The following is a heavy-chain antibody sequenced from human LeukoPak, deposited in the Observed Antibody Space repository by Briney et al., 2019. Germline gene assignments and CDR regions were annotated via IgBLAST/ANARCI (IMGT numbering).Heavy chain of an antibody. J-gene: IGHJ4*02. Sequence: ASVKVSCKASGYTFTSYGISWVRQAPGQGLEWMGGISAYNGNTNYAQKLQGRVTMTTDTSTSTAYMELRSLRSDDTAVYYCARGHDILTGYYTAGDFDYWGQGTLVTVSS. CDR1: GYTFTSYG. V-gene: IGHV1-18*01. CDR2: ISAYNGNT. CDR3: ARGHDILTGYYTAGDFDY. D-gene: IGHD3-9*01.